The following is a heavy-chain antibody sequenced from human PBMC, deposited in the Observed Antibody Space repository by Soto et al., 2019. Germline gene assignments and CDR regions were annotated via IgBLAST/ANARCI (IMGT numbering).Heavy chain of an antibody. CDR1: GYPFIKYG. V-gene: IGHV1-18*04. CDR3: ATSYDTGFDP. Sequence: QLQLVQSAAEVKKPGASVRVSCKAYGYPFIKYGISWIRQAPEEGLDWMVWIKVDSGYTNYAQQFHGRVTMPADAASDTAFMELRSLRLDDTAVYLCATSYDTGFDPWGQGTLVSVSS. J-gene: IGHJ5*02. CDR2: IKVDSGYT. D-gene: IGHD3-9*01.